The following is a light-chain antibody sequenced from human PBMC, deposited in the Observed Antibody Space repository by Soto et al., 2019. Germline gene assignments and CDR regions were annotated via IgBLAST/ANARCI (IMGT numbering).Light chain of an antibody. J-gene: IGKJ1*01. CDR3: QQYYNTPWT. CDR2: WAS. V-gene: IGKV4-1*01. CDR1: QSVLYSSNDKNY. Sequence: DIVMTQSPDSLAVSLGERATINCKSSQSVLYSSNDKNYLAWYQQKPGQPPKLLIYWASTRESGVPDRFTGSGSGTDFTLTISCLQAEDVAVYYCQQYYNTPWTFGQWTRVEIK.